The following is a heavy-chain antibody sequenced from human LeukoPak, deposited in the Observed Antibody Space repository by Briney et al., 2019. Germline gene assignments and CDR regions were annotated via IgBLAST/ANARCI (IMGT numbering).Heavy chain of an antibody. J-gene: IGHJ4*02. Sequence: ASVKVSCKASGYTFTSYDINWVRQATGQGLEWMGWMNPNSGNTGYAQKFQGRVTMTRNTSISTAYMELSSLRSEDTAVYYCARVGYCSGGSCPYSFDYWGQGTLVTVSS. CDR1: GYTFTSYD. CDR3: ARVGYCSGGSCPYSFDY. CDR2: MNPNSGNT. V-gene: IGHV1-8*01. D-gene: IGHD2-15*01.